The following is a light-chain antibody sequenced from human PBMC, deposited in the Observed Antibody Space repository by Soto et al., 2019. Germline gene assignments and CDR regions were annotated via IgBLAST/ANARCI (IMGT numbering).Light chain of an antibody. V-gene: IGKV1-5*01. CDR2: DAS. J-gene: IGKJ1*01. Sequence: DVQMTQSPSTLSASVGDTVIITCRASENIRGWLAWYQQKPGKAPKLLISDASRLQGGVPQRFSGRGAGTEFALTVNGLRPYDFATYYCQEYKSYGRAFGHGNKVEIK. CDR3: QEYKSYGRA. CDR1: ENIRGW.